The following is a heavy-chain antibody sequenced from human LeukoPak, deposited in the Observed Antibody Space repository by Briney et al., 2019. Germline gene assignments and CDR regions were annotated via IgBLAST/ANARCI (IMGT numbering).Heavy chain of an antibody. J-gene: IGHJ4*02. CDR3: ARWYLDRGFDY. CDR2: IYYSGST. CDR1: GGSISSGGYY. Sequence: SETLSLTCTVSGGSISSGGYYWTWIRQHPGKGLEWIGYIYYSGSTYYNPSLKSRVTISVDTSKNQFSLKLSPVTAADTAVYYCARWYLDRGFDYWGQGTLVNVSS. V-gene: IGHV4-31*03. D-gene: IGHD1-1*01.